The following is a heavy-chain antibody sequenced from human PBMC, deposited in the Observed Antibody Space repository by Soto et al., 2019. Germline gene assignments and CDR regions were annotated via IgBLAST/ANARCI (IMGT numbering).Heavy chain of an antibody. CDR2: IKSKTDGGTT. Sequence: EVQLVESGGGLVKPGGSLRLSCAASGFTFSNAWMSWVRQAPGKGLEWVGRIKSKTDGGTTDYAAPVKGRFTISRDDSKNTXXMXMXXLKTEDTAVYYCTTPTSDGYGDYSPLYYYYYGMDVWGQGTTVTVSS. J-gene: IGHJ6*02. V-gene: IGHV3-15*01. CDR3: TTPTSDGYGDYSPLYYYYYGMDV. CDR1: GFTFSNAW. D-gene: IGHD4-17*01.